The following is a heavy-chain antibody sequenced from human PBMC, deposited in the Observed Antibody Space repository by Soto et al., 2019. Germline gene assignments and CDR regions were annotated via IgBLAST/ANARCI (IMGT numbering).Heavy chain of an antibody. CDR3: ARARSAAGTGLFDP. CDR2: MNPNSGNT. V-gene: IGHV1-8*01. CDR1: GYTFTSYD. D-gene: IGHD6-13*01. Sequence: QVQLVQSGAEVKKPGASVKVYCKASGYTFTSYDINWVRQATGQGLEWMGWMNPNSGNTGYAQKFQGRVTMTRNTSISTAYIDLSSLRSEDTAVYYCARARSAAGTGLFDPCGQGTLVTVSS. J-gene: IGHJ5*02.